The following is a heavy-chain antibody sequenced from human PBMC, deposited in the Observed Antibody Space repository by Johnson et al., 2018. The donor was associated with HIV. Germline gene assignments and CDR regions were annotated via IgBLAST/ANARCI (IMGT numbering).Heavy chain of an antibody. V-gene: IGHV3-66*01. J-gene: IGHJ3*02. Sequence: VQLVESGGGLVQPGGSLRLSCAASGFTVTSHYMSWVRQAPGMGLEWVSVIYTGGNTYYANSVKDRFTISRDNSKNTLYLQMNSLRADDTAVYYCARGGSDVFDIWGRGTMVTVSS. CDR2: IYTGGNT. D-gene: IGHD3-16*01. CDR1: GFTVTSHY. CDR3: ARGGSDVFDI.